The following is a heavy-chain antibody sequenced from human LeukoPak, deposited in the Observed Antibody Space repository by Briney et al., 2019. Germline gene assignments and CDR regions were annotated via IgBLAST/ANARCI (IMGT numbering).Heavy chain of an antibody. D-gene: IGHD3-10*01. CDR1: GYTFTSYG. V-gene: IGHV1-18*01. Sequence: GASVKVSCKASGYTFTSYGISWVRQAPGQGLEWMGWISAYNGNTNSAQKLQGRVTMTTDTSTSTAYMELRSLRSDDTAVYYCARKITMVRGAAPNWFDPWGQGTLVTVSS. CDR3: ARKITMVRGAAPNWFDP. J-gene: IGHJ5*02. CDR2: ISAYNGNT.